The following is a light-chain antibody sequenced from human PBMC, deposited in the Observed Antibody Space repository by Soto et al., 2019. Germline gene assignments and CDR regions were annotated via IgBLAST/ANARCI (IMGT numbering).Light chain of an antibody. V-gene: IGLV1-40*01. J-gene: IGLJ2*01. Sequence: QAVVTQPPSVSGAPGQRVSISCTGTNSNIGAGYDVHWYQQLPGTAPKLLIFGNNNRPSGVPDRFSGSKSGTSASLAITGLQAEDEADYYCQSYDSSLSGSVFGGGTQLTVL. CDR1: NSNIGAGYD. CDR3: QSYDSSLSGSV. CDR2: GNN.